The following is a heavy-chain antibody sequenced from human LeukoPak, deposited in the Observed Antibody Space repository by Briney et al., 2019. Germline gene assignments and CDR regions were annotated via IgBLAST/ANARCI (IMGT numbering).Heavy chain of an antibody. D-gene: IGHD6-19*01. V-gene: IGHV1-18*01. CDR3: ARALAVTGRGPRDFDF. Sequence: ASVKVSCKASNYTFTDYGINWVRQAPGQGLEWVGWVSAFNGHTFYAQKFQGRIIMTTDTSTSTAHMELRSLTSDDTAVYYCARALAVTGRGPRDFDFWGQGTLVTVSS. CDR2: VSAFNGHT. CDR1: NYTFTDYG. J-gene: IGHJ4*02.